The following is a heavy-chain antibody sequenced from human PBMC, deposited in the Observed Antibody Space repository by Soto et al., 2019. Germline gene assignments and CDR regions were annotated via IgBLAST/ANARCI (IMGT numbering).Heavy chain of an antibody. CDR2: ISSSGSTI. CDR1: GFTFSDYY. J-gene: IGHJ6*03. CDR3: ARLSSGAAPLYYYYMDV. V-gene: IGHV3-11*01. D-gene: IGHD3-10*01. Sequence: GGSLRLSCAASGFTFSDYYMGWIRQAPGKGLEWVSYISSSGSTIYYADSVKGRFTISRDNAKNSLYLQMNSLRAEDTAVYYCARLSSGAAPLYYYYMDVWGKGTTVTVSS.